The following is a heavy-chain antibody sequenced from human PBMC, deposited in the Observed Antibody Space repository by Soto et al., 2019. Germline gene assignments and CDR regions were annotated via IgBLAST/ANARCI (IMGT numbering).Heavy chain of an antibody. D-gene: IGHD1-1*01. J-gene: IGHJ4*02. Sequence: VASVKVSCKASGGTFSNYPIAWVRQAPGQGLEWVGAIVPIFGTRNYAQNFQGRVTLSADESASTAYMELSSLTSADTALYYCARPRTVATTKGYDFWGQGTQVTVSS. V-gene: IGHV1-69*13. CDR2: IVPIFGTR. CDR3: ARPRTVATTKGYDF. CDR1: GGTFSNYP.